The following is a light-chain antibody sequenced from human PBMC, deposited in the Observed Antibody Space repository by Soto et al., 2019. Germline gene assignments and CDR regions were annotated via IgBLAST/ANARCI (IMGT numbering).Light chain of an antibody. CDR3: QQYGTSPLT. J-gene: IGKJ4*01. V-gene: IGKV3-20*01. CDR1: ETVSGSY. Sequence: DIVLTQSPGTLSLSPGERATLSCRASETVSGSYLAWYQQKPGQAPRLLIYGASTRATGIPARFSGSGSGTEFTLTISSLQSEDFAVFYCQQYGTSPLTFGGGTKVDIK. CDR2: GAS.